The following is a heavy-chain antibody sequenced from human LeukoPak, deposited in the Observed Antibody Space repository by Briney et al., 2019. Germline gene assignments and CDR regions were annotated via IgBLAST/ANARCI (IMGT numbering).Heavy chain of an antibody. Sequence: PGGSLRLSCAASGFTFRTYTLTWVRQAPGKGLEWVSYISSRSDTVYHADSVKGRFTISRDNAKNSLFLQMNSLRVEDTAVYYCARDRGYSNSWHIFDYWGQGTLVTVSS. V-gene: IGHV3-48*01. CDR1: GFTFRTYT. CDR3: ARDRGYSNSWHIFDY. J-gene: IGHJ4*02. CDR2: ISSRSDTV. D-gene: IGHD6-13*01.